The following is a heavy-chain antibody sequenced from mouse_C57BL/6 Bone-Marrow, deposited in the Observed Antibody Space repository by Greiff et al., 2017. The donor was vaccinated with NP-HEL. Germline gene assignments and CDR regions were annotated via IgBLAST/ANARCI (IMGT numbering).Heavy chain of an antibody. CDR1: GYAFTNYL. CDR3: ARPRGWRYFDV. D-gene: IGHD3-3*01. J-gene: IGHJ1*03. Sequence: QVQLQQSGAELVRPGTSVKVSCKASGYAFTNYLIEWVKQRPGQGLEWIGVINPGSGGTNYNEKFKGKATLTADKSSSTAYMQLSSLTSEDSAVYFCARPRGWRYFDVWGTGTTVTVSS. V-gene: IGHV1-54*01. CDR2: INPGSGGT.